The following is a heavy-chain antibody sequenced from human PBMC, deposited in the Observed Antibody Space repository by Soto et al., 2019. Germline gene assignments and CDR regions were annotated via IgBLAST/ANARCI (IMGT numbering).Heavy chain of an antibody. CDR2: TRNKANSYTT. CDR3: AREEEEGWFDP. J-gene: IGHJ5*02. V-gene: IGHV3-72*01. CDR1: GFTFSDHY. Sequence: ALRLSCAASGFTFSDHYMDWVRQAPWRVLEWGGRTRNKANSYTTEYAPSVKGRFTISRDDSKNSLYPQMNSLKNEDTAVSYWAREEEEGWFDPRGQGTLVTVSS.